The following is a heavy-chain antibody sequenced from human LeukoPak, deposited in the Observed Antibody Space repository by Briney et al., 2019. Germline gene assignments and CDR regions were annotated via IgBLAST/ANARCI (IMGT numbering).Heavy chain of an antibody. Sequence: GGSLRLSCAASGFTFSTYAMSWVRQAPGKVLEWVSAVTGSGGDTYHADSVKGRFTISRDNSKNTLYLQMNSLRAEDTAVYYCAKGSRDSRPYYFDFWGQGTLVTVSS. D-gene: IGHD3-10*01. CDR1: GFTFSTYA. CDR3: AKGSRDSRPYYFDF. V-gene: IGHV3-23*01. J-gene: IGHJ4*02. CDR2: VTGSGGDT.